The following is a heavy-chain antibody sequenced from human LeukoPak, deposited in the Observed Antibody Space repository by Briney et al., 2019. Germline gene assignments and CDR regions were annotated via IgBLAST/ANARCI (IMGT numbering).Heavy chain of an antibody. CDR3: GRHGPGDRRAFDI. V-gene: IGHV4-34*01. CDR1: GESFSGHY. D-gene: IGHD3-10*01. CDR2: INHRGST. J-gene: IGHJ3*02. Sequence: SETLSLTCAVYGESFSGHYGSWIRQPPGKGLEWIGEINHRGSTSYNPSLKSRVTMSVDTSKNQFSLMLNSVTAADTAVYYCGRHGPGDRRAFDIWGQGTMVTVSS.